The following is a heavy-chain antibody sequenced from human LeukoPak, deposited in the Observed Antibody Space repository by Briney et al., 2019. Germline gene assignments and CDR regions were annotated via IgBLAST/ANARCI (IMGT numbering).Heavy chain of an antibody. J-gene: IGHJ4*02. D-gene: IGHD1-26*01. CDR1: GGSISSYY. CDR3: ARASFSGSYIYFDY. CDR2: IYYSGST. V-gene: IGHV4-59*12. Sequence: SETLSLTCTVSGGSISSYYWSWIRQPPGKGLEWIGYIYYSGSTNYNSSFKSRVTISIDTSKNQFSLQLNSVTPEDTAVYYCARASFSGSYIYFDYWGQGTLVTVSS.